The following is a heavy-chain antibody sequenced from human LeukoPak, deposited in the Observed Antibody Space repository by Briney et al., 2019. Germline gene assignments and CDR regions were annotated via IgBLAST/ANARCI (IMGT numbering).Heavy chain of an antibody. D-gene: IGHD1-26*01. J-gene: IGHJ4*02. CDR3: ARDLGIVGTTIFDS. Sequence: SETLSLTCTVSGVSISSYYWSWIRQPAGKGLEWIGLIYTSENTNYNPSLKSRVTMSVGTSKNQFSLKLSSVTAADTAVYYCARDLGIVGTTIFDSWGQGTLVTVSS. CDR1: GVSISSYY. V-gene: IGHV4-4*07. CDR2: IYTSENT.